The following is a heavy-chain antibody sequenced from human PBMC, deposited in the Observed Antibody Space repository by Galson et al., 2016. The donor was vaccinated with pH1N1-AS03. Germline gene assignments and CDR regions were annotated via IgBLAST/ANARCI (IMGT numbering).Heavy chain of an antibody. Sequence: PALVKPTQTLTLTCTFSGFSLSTSGVGVGWIRQAPGKALEWLAIISWNDDIRYSPSLRNRLTITKDTSKSQVVLTMTNMDPVDTATYFCARAYYGDFADWFDPWGQGTLVTVSS. D-gene: IGHD4-17*01. CDR1: GFSLSTSGVG. CDR3: ARAYYGDFADWFDP. CDR2: ISWNDDI. V-gene: IGHV2-5*01. J-gene: IGHJ5*02.